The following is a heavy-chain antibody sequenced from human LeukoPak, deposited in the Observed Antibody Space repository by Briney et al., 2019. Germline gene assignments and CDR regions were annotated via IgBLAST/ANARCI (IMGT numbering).Heavy chain of an antibody. Sequence: PSETLSLTCAVSGGSISSGGYSWSWIRQPPGKGLEWIGYIYHSGSTYYNPSLKSRVTISVDRSKNQFSLKLSSVTAADTAVYYCAGMHQYGSGSFSFDYWGQGTLVTVSS. CDR1: GGSISSGGYS. V-gene: IGHV4-30-2*01. CDR2: IYHSGST. CDR3: AGMHQYGSGSFSFDY. D-gene: IGHD3-10*01. J-gene: IGHJ4*02.